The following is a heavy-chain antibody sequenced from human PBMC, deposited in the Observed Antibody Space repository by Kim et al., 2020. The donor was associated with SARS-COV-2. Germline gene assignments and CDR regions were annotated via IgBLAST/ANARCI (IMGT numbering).Heavy chain of an antibody. CDR3: VRDRWGGAFDI. V-gene: IGHV3-48*02. CDR2: ITKTSSTI. CDR1: GFTFSAYD. J-gene: IGHJ3*02. D-gene: IGHD3-16*01. Sequence: GVSLRLSCATSGFTFSAYDMNWVRQAPGKGLEWLSFITKTSSTIYYADSVKGRFTISRDNAKNSLYLQMNSLTDEDTAVYFCVRDRWGGAFDIGGQGTLATVSS.